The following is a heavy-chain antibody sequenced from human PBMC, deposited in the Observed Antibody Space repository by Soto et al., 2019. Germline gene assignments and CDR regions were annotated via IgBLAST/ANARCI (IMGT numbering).Heavy chain of an antibody. CDR1: GFTFSSYS. V-gene: IGHV3-48*01. J-gene: IGHJ3*02. D-gene: IGHD3-16*01. Sequence: EVQLVESGGGLVQPGGSLRLSCAASGFTFSSYSMNWVRQAPGKGLEWVSYISSSSSTIYYADSVQGRFTISRDNAENSLYLQMNSLRAEDTAGYYGARPSQPLITFGTEPGDAFDIWGPGTMVTVSS. CDR2: ISSSSSTI. CDR3: ARPSQPLITFGTEPGDAFDI.